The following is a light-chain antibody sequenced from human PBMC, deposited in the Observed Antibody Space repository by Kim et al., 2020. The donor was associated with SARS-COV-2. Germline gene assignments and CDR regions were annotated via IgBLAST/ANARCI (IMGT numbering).Light chain of an antibody. CDR3: QQYGSSPGT. V-gene: IGKV3-20*01. J-gene: IGKJ2*01. Sequence: DIVLTQSPGTLSLSPGGRATLSCRASRSVNSDYLAWYQHKPGQIPRLLMFGTSKRATGIPDRFTGSGSGTDFTLTISRLEPEDFAVYYCQQYGSSPGTFGQGTKLEI. CDR2: GTS. CDR1: RSVNSDY.